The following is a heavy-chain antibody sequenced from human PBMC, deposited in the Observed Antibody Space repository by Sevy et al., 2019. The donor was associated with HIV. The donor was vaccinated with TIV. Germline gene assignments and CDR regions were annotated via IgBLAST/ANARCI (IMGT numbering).Heavy chain of an antibody. D-gene: IGHD2-21*02. V-gene: IGHV3-23*01. CDR2: ISGSGGST. CDR1: GFAFSSHA. J-gene: IGHJ4*02. Sequence: GGSLRLSCAASGFAFSSHAMHWVRQAPGKGLEWVSAISGSGGSTYYADSVKGRFTISRDNSKNTLYLQMNSLRAEDTAVYYCAKKRKGDQGPLDYWGQGTLVTVSS. CDR3: AKKRKGDQGPLDY.